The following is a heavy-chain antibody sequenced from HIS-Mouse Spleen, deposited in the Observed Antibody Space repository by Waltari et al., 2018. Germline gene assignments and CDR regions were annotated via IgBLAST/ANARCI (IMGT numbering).Heavy chain of an antibody. Sequence: QVQLVESGGGVVQPGRSLRLSCAASGCTSSSYGMHGVRQAPGKGLEWVAVISYDGSNKYYADSVKGRFTISRDNSKNTLYLQMNSLRAEDTAVYYCAKDKHHAFDYWGQGTLVTVSS. CDR2: ISYDGSNK. CDR1: GCTSSSYG. CDR3: AKDKHHAFDY. V-gene: IGHV3-30*18. J-gene: IGHJ4*02.